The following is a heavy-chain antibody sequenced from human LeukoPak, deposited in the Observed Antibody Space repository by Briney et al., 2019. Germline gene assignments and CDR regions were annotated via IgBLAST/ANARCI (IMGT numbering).Heavy chain of an antibody. Sequence: GESLKISCEGSGYWFTSYWIGWVRQMPGKGLEWMGVIYPGDSDTIYSPSLQGQVTISVDKSMRTAYLQWSSLKASDAAIYYCARHLRVGRIAPFDFWGQGTLVTASS. V-gene: IGHV5-51*01. CDR2: IYPGDSDT. CDR1: GYWFTSYW. D-gene: IGHD1-26*01. J-gene: IGHJ4*02. CDR3: ARHLRVGRIAPFDF.